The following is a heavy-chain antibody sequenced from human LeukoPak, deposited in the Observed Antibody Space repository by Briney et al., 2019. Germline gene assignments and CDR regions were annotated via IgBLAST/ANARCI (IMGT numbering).Heavy chain of an antibody. V-gene: IGHV4-59*01. D-gene: IGHD2-15*01. CDR2: IYYSGST. CDR1: GGSISSYY. Sequence: SETLSLTCTVSGGSISSYYWSWVRQPPGKGLEWIGYIYYSGSTNYNPSLKSRVTISVDTSKNQFSLKLSSVTAADTAVYYCARYSHCSGGSCPPYYYYYMDVWGKGTTVTVSS. J-gene: IGHJ6*03. CDR3: ARYSHCSGGSCPPYYYYYMDV.